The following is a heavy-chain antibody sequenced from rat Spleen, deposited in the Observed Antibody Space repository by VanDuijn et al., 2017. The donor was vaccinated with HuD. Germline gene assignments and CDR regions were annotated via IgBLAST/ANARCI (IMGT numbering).Heavy chain of an antibody. J-gene: IGHJ2*01. CDR2: MWSGGST. CDR1: GFSLTSYN. D-gene: IGHD1-11*01. V-gene: IGHV2-45*01. CDR3: TRETIVSPY. Sequence: QVQLKESGPGLVQPSETLSLTCTVSGFSLTSYNVHWVRQPPGKGLEWMGVMWSGGSTDYNSALKSRLSISRDPSKSQVFLKMNSLQTEDTAIYFCTRETIVSPYWGQGVMVTVSS.